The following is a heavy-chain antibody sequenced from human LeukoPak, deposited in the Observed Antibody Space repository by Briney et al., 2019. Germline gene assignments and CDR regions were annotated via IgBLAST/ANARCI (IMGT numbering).Heavy chain of an antibody. CDR1: GFTFSSYA. D-gene: IGHD1-20*01. CDR2: ISGVGDST. V-gene: IGHV3-23*01. J-gene: IGHJ4*02. Sequence: GGSLRLSCAASGFTFSSYAMSWVRQAPGKGLQCVSAISGVGDSTYYADSVRGRFTISRDNSKNTLYLEVNSLRAEDTAVYYCAKDLHNWNDGYFDYWGQGTLVTVSS. CDR3: AKDLHNWNDGYFDY.